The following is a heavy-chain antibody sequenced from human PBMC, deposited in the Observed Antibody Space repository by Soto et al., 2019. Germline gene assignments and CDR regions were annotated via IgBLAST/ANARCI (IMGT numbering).Heavy chain of an antibody. D-gene: IGHD7-27*01. CDR2: ISWNSGSI. CDR1: GFTFDDYA. J-gene: IGHJ3*02. V-gene: IGHV3-9*01. Sequence: PGGSLRLSCAASGFTFDDYAMHWVRQAPGKGLEWVSGISWNSGSIGYADSVKGRFTISRDNAKNSLYLQMNSLRAEDTALYYCAKDILETDNWGSDAFDIWGQGTMVTVSS. CDR3: AKDILETDNWGSDAFDI.